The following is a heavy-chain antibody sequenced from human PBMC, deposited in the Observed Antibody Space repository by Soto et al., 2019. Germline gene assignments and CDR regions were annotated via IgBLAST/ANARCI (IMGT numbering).Heavy chain of an antibody. CDR3: ARGPGSDFWSGYYRFDY. Sequence: GGSLRLSCAASGFTFSSYAMHWVRQAPGKGLEWVAVISNDGSNKYYADSVKGRFTISRDNSKNTLYLQMNSLRAEDTAVYYCARGPGSDFWSGYYRFDYWGQGTLVTVSS. V-gene: IGHV3-30-3*01. CDR1: GFTFSSYA. CDR2: ISNDGSNK. J-gene: IGHJ4*02. D-gene: IGHD3-3*01.